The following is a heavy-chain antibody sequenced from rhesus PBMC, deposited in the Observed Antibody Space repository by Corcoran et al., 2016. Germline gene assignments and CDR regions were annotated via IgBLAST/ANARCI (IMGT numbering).Heavy chain of an antibody. CDR2: TDSSGST. CDR1: GGSISGSW. V-gene: IGHV4-160*01. D-gene: IGHD4-23*01. CDR3: ARHNKYSNYVSY. Sequence: QLQLQESGPGLVKPSETLSLTFAVSGGSISGSWWSWIRQPPGKGLEWIGRTDSSGSTDYNPAHKRRVTISRDTSKNQFSLKLSSVTAADTAVYYCARHNKYSNYVSYWGQGVLVIVSA. J-gene: IGHJ4*01.